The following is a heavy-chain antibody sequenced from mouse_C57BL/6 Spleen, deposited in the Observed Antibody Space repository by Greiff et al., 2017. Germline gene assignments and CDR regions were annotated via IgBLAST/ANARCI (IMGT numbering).Heavy chain of an antibody. CDR1: GYTFTDYY. Sequence: VQLQQSGPELVKPGASVKISCKASGYTFTDYYMNWVKQSHGKSLEWIGDINPNNGGTSYNQKFKGKATLTVDKSSSTAYMELRSLTSEDSAVYYCAFITTVYFDYWGQGTTLTVSS. D-gene: IGHD1-1*01. V-gene: IGHV1-26*01. CDR3: AFITTVYFDY. J-gene: IGHJ2*01. CDR2: INPNNGGT.